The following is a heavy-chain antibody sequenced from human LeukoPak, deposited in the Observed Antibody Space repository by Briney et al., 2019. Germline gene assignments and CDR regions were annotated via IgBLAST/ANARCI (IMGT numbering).Heavy chain of an antibody. CDR1: GGTFNNYI. D-gene: IGHD1-14*01. V-gene: IGHV1-69*04. J-gene: IGHJ4*02. CDR3: AREPEGLTTESH. CDR2: IILILDIA. Sequence: ASVKVSCKTSGGTFNNYIISWVRQGPGQGLEWVGTIILILDIANYAQKFQGRVAITADTSTSTAYMELSGLGSEDTAVYFCAREPEGLTTESHWGQGTLVTVSS.